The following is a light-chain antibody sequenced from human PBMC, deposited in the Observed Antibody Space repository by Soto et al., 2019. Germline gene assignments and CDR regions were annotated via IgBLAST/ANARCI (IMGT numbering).Light chain of an antibody. Sequence: SPGERATLSCSASQSVSGNLAWYQQKPGQAPRLLIYGVSTRATGIPARFSGSESGTEFTLTISSLQAEDCTLYYCQQYDYLPITSAHGT. CDR3: QQYDYLPIT. V-gene: IGKV3-15*01. CDR1: QSVSGN. CDR2: GVS. J-gene: IGKJ5*01.